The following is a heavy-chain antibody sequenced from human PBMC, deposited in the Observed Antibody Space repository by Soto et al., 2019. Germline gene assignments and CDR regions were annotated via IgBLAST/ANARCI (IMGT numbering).Heavy chain of an antibody. CDR1: GGTFTMNA. V-gene: IGHV1-69*05. Sequence: SVKVSCKASGGTFTMNAVNWVRQGPGQGLEWMGGITPLYGTANYAQSFQGRVTMTTDTSTSTAYMELRSLKSDDTAVYYCARDVTIFGVAPSEIDYWGQGTLVTVSS. J-gene: IGHJ4*02. D-gene: IGHD3-3*01. CDR2: ITPLYGTA. CDR3: ARDVTIFGVAPSEIDY.